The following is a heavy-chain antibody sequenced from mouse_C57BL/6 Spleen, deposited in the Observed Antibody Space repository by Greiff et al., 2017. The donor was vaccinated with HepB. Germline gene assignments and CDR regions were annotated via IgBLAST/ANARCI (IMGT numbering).Heavy chain of an antibody. CDR2: IYWDDDK. J-gene: IGHJ1*03. CDR1: GFSLSTSGMG. V-gene: IGHV8-12*01. D-gene: IGHD2-1*01. CDR3: ARRDVHYGNYGYFDV. Sequence: QVTLKESGPGILQSSQTLSLTCSFSGFSLSTSGMGVSWIRQPSGKGLEWLAHIYWDDDKRYNPSLKSRLTISKDTSRNQVFLKITSVDTADTATYYCARRDVHYGNYGYFDVWGTGTTVTVSS.